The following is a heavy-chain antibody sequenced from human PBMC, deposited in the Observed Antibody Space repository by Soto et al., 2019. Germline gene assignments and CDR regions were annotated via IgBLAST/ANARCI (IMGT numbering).Heavy chain of an antibody. CDR1: GFTFSSYA. J-gene: IGHJ4*02. D-gene: IGHD3-9*01. Sequence: GGSLRLSCAASGFTFSSYAMSWVRQAPGKGLEWVSAISGSGGSTYYADSVKGRFTISRDNSKNTLYLQMNSLRAEDTAVYYCANDSGYYDILTGYYALSSFDYWGQGTLVTVSS. V-gene: IGHV3-23*01. CDR3: ANDSGYYDILTGYYALSSFDY. CDR2: ISGSGGST.